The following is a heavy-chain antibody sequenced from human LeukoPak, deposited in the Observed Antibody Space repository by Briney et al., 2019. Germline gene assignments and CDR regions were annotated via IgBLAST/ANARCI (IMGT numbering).Heavy chain of an antibody. CDR2: INPSGGST. Sequence: ASVKVSCKASGYTFTSYYMHWVRQAPGQGLEWMGTINPSGGSTSYAQKFQGRVTMTRDTSTSTVYMELSSLRSEDTAVYYCARDSSLRGIVGATESFDIWGQGTMVTVSS. CDR3: ARDSSLRGIVGATESFDI. CDR1: GYTFTSYY. D-gene: IGHD1-26*01. V-gene: IGHV1-46*01. J-gene: IGHJ3*02.